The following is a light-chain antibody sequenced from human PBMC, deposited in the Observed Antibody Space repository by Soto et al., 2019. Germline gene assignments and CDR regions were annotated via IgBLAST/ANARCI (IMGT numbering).Light chain of an antibody. CDR2: QVS. V-gene: IGKV2-24*01. Sequence: DIVLTQTPLSSPVTLGQPASISCRSSQSLVYSDGNTYLSWLQQRPGQPPRLLIYQVSNRFSGVPDRFSGSGAGTDFTLNISRVEAEDVGVYYCVQVWQFPRTVGQGTKVEI. CDR1: QSLVYSDGNTY. J-gene: IGKJ1*01. CDR3: VQVWQFPRT.